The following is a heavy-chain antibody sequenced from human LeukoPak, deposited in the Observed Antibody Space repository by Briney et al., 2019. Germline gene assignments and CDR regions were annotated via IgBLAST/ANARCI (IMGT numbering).Heavy chain of an antibody. D-gene: IGHD3-9*01. CDR2: INHSGST. CDR1: GGSFSGYY. CDR3: ASPLRYYDILTGYRDAFDI. V-gene: IGHV4-34*01. Sequence: SETLSLTCAVYGGSFSGYYWSWIRQPPGKGLEWIGEINHSGSTNYNPSLKSRVTISVDTSKNQFSLKLSSVTAADTAVYYCASPLRYYDILTGYRDAFDIWGQGTMVTVSS. J-gene: IGHJ3*02.